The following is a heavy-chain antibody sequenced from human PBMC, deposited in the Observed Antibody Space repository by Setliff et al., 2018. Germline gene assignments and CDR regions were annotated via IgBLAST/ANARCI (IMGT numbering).Heavy chain of an antibody. CDR2: IFYSGRT. V-gene: IGHV4-39*01. D-gene: IGHD3-16*01. Sequence: SETLSLTCTVSGASITNINYYWGLIRQPPGKGLEWMGSIFYSGRTFYNPSLKSRVTISVDTSKNQFSLTLSSVTAADTAVYYCARLPNYVWGSPVDYWGQGTLVTVSS. J-gene: IGHJ4*02. CDR1: GASITNINYY. CDR3: ARLPNYVWGSPVDY.